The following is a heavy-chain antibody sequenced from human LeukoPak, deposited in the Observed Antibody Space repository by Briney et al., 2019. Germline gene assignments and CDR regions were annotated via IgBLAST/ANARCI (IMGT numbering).Heavy chain of an antibody. V-gene: IGHV3-15*01. CDR2: IKSETDGGTT. Sequence: GGSLRLSCAVSGFTFNTAWMAWVRQAPGKELEYVGRIKSETDGGTTYYAAPVKGRFTISRDDSKNTLFLQMDGLKIEDTALYYCTADLRLWGQGTLVTVSS. CDR3: TADLRL. CDR1: GFTFNTAW. D-gene: IGHD3-16*01. J-gene: IGHJ1*01.